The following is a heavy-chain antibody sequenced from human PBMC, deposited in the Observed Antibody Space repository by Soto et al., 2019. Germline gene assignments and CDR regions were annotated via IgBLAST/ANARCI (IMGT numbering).Heavy chain of an antibody. CDR1: GYTFTSYG. V-gene: IGHV1-18*04. Sequence: QVQLVQSGAEVKKPGASVKVSCKASGYTFTSYGISWVRQAPGQGLEWMGWISAYNGNTNYAQKLQGRVTMTTDTSTSTAYMELRSLRSDDTAVYYCARDLFADNLGPFYYYYGMDVWGQGTTVTVSS. CDR3: ARDLFADNLGPFYYYYGMDV. J-gene: IGHJ6*02. CDR2: ISAYNGNT. D-gene: IGHD3-3*01.